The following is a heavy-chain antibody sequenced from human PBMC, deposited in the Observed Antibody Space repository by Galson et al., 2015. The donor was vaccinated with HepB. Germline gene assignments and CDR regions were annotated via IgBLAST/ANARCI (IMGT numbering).Heavy chain of an antibody. CDR2: ISSNGGST. Sequence: SLRLSCAASGFTFSSYAMHWVRQAPGKGLEYVSAISSNGGSTYYADSVKGRFTISRDNSKNTLYLQMSSLRAEDTAVYYCVKEKLGIAVAGTGERWFDPWGQGTLVTVSS. D-gene: IGHD6-19*01. J-gene: IGHJ5*02. CDR1: GFTFSSYA. V-gene: IGHV3-64D*06. CDR3: VKEKLGIAVAGTGERWFDP.